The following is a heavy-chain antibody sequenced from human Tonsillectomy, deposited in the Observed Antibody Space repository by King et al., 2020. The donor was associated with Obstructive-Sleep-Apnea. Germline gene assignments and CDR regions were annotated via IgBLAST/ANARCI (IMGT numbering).Heavy chain of an antibody. Sequence: AQLVQSGAEVKKPGASVKVSCRVSGYTLSELSIHWVRQAPGKGLEWMGGFDPVDDETIYGQKFQGRVTMTEDTSTDTAYMELSSLRSEDTAVYYCATSKPMIVAVMVYWGQGTLVTVSS. V-gene: IGHV1-24*01. D-gene: IGHD3-22*01. J-gene: IGHJ4*02. CDR3: ATSKPMIVAVMVY. CDR1: GYTLSELS. CDR2: FDPVDDET.